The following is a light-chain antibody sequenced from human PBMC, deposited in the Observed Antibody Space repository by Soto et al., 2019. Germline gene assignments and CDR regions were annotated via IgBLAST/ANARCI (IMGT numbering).Light chain of an antibody. CDR1: HNIARW. CDR3: QHLDSNWP. V-gene: IGKV1-5*01. Sequence: DIQMTQSPSTLSASVGDRVSITCRASHNIARWLAWYQQKPGKAPRLLIYEASTLETGVPSRFSGSGAGTEFTLTISPLRPEDFATYFCQHLDSNWPFGQGTKVEI. CDR2: EAS. J-gene: IGKJ1*01.